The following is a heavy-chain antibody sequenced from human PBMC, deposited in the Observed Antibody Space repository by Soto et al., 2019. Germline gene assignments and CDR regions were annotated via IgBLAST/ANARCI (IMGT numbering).Heavy chain of an antibody. CDR2: IDPGDSYT. D-gene: IGHD2-2*02. Sequence: GYSLNISCTGSGYSFTSYWISWVHQMPGKGLEWMGRIDPGDSYTNYSPSFQGHVTISADKSISTAYLQWSSLKASDTAMYYCARLEVVVPAAILSPYYYYGMDVWGQGTTVSGSS. CDR1: GYSFTSYW. CDR3: ARLEVVVPAAILSPYYYYGMDV. V-gene: IGHV5-10-1*01. J-gene: IGHJ6*01.